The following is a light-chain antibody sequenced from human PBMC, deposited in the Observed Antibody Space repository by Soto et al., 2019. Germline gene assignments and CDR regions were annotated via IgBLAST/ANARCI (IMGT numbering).Light chain of an antibody. CDR1: QSISSGY. CDR2: GAS. Sequence: EVVLTQSPGTLSLSPGDTATLACRATQSISSGYLAWYQQKPGQAPRLLIYGASSRATGIADRFSAIGSGADFTLTITGPEPDYFAVYYCEHDDTSTRTFGQGTKVDFK. V-gene: IGKV3-20*01. CDR3: EHDDTSTRT. J-gene: IGKJ1*01.